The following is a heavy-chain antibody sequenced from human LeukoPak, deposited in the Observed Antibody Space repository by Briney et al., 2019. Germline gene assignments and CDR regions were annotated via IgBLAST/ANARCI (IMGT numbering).Heavy chain of an antibody. J-gene: IGHJ4*02. CDR2: IYYGGSL. CDR3: ARLDSSGYLRD. D-gene: IGHD3-22*01. Sequence: SETLSLTCTVSGGSISSYYWSWIRQPPGGKGLEWIGYIYYGGSLKYNPSLESRVTISVDTSKNQFSLKLSSVTAADTAVYYCARLDSSGYLRDWGQGTLVTVSS. V-gene: IGHV4-59*08. CDR1: GGSISSYY.